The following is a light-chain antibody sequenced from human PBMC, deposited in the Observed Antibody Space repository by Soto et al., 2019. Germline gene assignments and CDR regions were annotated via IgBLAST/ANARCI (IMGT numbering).Light chain of an antibody. CDR2: DST. J-gene: IGKJ5*01. CDR3: QQRNVWPPIT. Sequence: DIQMTQSPSTLSASVGDRVTITCRASQSISSWLAWYQQKSGKPPRLVIYDSTLRANGVPDRFGGSRSGTEFTLTINSLEPEDFAVYYCQQRNVWPPITFGQGTRLEI. V-gene: IGKV1-5*01. CDR1: QSISSW.